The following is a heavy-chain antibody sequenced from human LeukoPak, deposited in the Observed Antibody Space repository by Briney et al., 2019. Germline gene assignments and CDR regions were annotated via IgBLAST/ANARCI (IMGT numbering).Heavy chain of an antibody. CDR1: GDSVSSNTAA. J-gene: IGHJ4*02. CDR3: ARQVGSSGLDY. D-gene: IGHD6-19*01. V-gene: IGHV6-1*01. CDR2: TYFRCKWYN. Sequence: SQTLSLTCAISGDSVSSNTAAWDWLRPSPSRGLEWLGRTYFRCKWYNDYAVSVKSRMTINPDTSKNQFSLQLNSLTPEDTAVYYCARQVGSSGLDYWGQGTLVTVSS.